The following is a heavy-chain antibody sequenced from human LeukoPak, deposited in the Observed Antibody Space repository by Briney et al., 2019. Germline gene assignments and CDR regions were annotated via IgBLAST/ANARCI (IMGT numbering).Heavy chain of an antibody. Sequence: ASVKVSCKASGYTFSSYGISWVRQAPGQGLEWMGWISAYNGNTNYAQKLQGRVTMTTDTSTSTAYMELRSLRSDDTAVYYCARGSVNYLLGYYFDYWGQGTLVTVSS. J-gene: IGHJ4*02. V-gene: IGHV1-18*01. D-gene: IGHD1-26*01. CDR3: ARGSVNYLLGYYFDY. CDR1: GYTFSSYG. CDR2: ISAYNGNT.